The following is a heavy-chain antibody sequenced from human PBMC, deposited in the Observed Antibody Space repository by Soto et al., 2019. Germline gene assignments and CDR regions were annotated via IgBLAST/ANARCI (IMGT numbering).Heavy chain of an antibody. D-gene: IGHD3-16*01. V-gene: IGHV4-4*07. CDR3: GRDQRGRTQRGGE. CDR1: GGSLRSYY. Sequence: QVHLHESGPGLVKPSETLSLTCTVSGGSLRSYYWSWIRQPAGKGLEWIGRVYANGNTYFRPSLRGRVAMSVDTSKQPFTPKLTSATAADSGVNSYGRDQRGRTQRGGEWGSGALVLVS. CDR2: VYANGNT. J-gene: IGHJ1*01.